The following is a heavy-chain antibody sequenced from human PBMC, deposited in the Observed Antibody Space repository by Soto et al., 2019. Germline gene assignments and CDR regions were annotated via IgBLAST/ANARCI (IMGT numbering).Heavy chain of an antibody. V-gene: IGHV3-30*18. CDR3: AKGILIAAAGTGVPY. Sequence: GGSLRLSCAASGFTFSSYGMHWVRQAPGKGLEWVAVISYDGSNKYYADSVKGRFTISRDNSKNTLYLQMNSLRAEDTAVYYCAKGILIAAAGTGVPYWGQGTLVTVSS. D-gene: IGHD6-13*01. CDR2: ISYDGSNK. CDR1: GFTFSSYG. J-gene: IGHJ4*02.